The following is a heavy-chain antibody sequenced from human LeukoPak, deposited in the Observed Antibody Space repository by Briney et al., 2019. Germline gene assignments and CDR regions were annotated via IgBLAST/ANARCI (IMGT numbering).Heavy chain of an antibody. CDR3: ARAGPLPYSSDTYNWLDP. D-gene: IGHD6-19*01. CDR2: INSNSGGT. J-gene: IGHJ5*02. Sequence: GASVKVSCKASGYTFTGYYMHWVRQAPGQGLEWMGWINSNSGGTNYAQKFQGRVTMTRDTSISTAYMELNTLRSDDTATYYCARAGPLPYSSDTYNWLDPWGQGTLVTVSS. CDR1: GYTFTGYY. V-gene: IGHV1-2*02.